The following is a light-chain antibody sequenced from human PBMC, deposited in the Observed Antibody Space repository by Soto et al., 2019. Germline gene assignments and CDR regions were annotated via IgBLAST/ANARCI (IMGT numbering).Light chain of an antibody. CDR2: DIS. J-gene: IGKJ5*01. V-gene: IGKV3-15*01. CDR3: QQYNNWPS. Sequence: EIVLTQSPGTLSVSTGEGATLSCRASQSVDSNLAWYQQKPGQAPRLLIYDISNRAAGVPARFSGSGSEKEFTLTIRSLQSEDLAVYFCQQYNNWPSFGQGTRLEI. CDR1: QSVDSN.